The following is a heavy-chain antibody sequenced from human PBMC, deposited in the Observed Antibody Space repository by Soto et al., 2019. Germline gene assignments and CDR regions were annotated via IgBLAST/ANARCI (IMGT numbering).Heavy chain of an antibody. CDR1: GFTFSSYA. Sequence: GGSLRLSCAASGFTFSSYAMHWVRQAPGKGLEWVAVISYDGINKYYADSVKGRFTISRDNSKNTLYLQMNSLRAEDTAVYYCARVPGNNYFDYWGQGTLVTVSS. J-gene: IGHJ4*02. D-gene: IGHD6-13*01. V-gene: IGHV3-30-3*01. CDR3: ARVPGNNYFDY. CDR2: ISYDGINK.